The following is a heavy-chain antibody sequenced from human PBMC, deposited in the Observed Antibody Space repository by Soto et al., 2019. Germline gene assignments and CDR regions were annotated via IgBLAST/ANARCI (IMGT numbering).Heavy chain of an antibody. CDR1: GLAFSDHY. CDR3: RCYHYSYGIHF. CDR2: SRNKANSFTT. V-gene: IGHV3-72*01. Sequence: GGSLRLSCAASGLAFSDHYMDWVRQAPGKGLEWVGRSRNKANSFTTEYAASVNGRFSVSRDDSKSSLFLQMNSLETEDTAVNYCRCYHYSYGIHFWGQGTTVPVSS. J-gene: IGHJ6*02.